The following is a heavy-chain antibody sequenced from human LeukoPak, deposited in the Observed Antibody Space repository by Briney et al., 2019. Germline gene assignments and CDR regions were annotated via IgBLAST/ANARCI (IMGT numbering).Heavy chain of an antibody. D-gene: IGHD1-20*01. J-gene: IGHJ5*02. CDR2: MQTSEIA. V-gene: IGHV4-61*02. Sequence: SQTLSLTCTVSGDSISSAGFYWSWIRQPAGKGLEWIGRMQTSEIAIYNPSIRSRVTISIDASKNQFSLRLTSVTAADSAVYYCVREGVTFITESSTDRHNWLDPWGQGSLVTVSS. CDR3: VREGVTFITESSTDRHNWLDP. CDR1: GDSISSAGFY.